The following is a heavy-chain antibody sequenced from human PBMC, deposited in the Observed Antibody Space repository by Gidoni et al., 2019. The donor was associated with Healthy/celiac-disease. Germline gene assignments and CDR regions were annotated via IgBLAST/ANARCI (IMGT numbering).Heavy chain of an antibody. J-gene: IGHJ3*02. V-gene: IGHV4-30-4*01. Sequence: QVQLQESGPGLVKPSPTLSLTCTVSGGSISSRDYYWRWIRQPPGKGLEWIGYIYYSGSTYYNPALKSRVTISVDTSKNQFSLKLSSVTAADTAVYYCARDPGPNAYCGGDCYSSAFDIWGQGTMVTVSS. CDR1: GGSISSRDYY. D-gene: IGHD2-21*02. CDR2: IYYSGST. CDR3: ARDPGPNAYCGGDCYSSAFDI.